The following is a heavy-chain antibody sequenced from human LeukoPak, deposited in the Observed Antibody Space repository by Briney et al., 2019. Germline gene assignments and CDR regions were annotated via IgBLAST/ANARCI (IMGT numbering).Heavy chain of an antibody. Sequence: SSETLSLTCAVYGGSFSGYYWSWIRQPPGKGLEWIGEINHSGSTNYNPSLKSQVTVSIDTSKNQFSLKLSSVTAADTAVYYCARRCSGGSCYNYWGQGTLVTVSS. V-gene: IGHV4-34*01. CDR1: GGSFSGYY. CDR3: ARRCSGGSCYNY. CDR2: INHSGST. J-gene: IGHJ4*02. D-gene: IGHD2-15*01.